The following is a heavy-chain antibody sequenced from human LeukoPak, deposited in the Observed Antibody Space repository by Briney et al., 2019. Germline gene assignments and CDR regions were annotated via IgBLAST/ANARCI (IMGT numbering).Heavy chain of an antibody. Sequence: GESLKISCKGSGYSFTSYWIGWARQMPGKGLEWMGIIYPGDSDTRYSPSFQGQVTISADKSISTAYLQWSSLKASDTAMYYCAALAYCGGDCPPTFDYWGQGTLVTVSS. CDR2: IYPGDSDT. D-gene: IGHD2-21*02. V-gene: IGHV5-51*01. CDR3: AALAYCGGDCPPTFDY. CDR1: GYSFTSYW. J-gene: IGHJ4*02.